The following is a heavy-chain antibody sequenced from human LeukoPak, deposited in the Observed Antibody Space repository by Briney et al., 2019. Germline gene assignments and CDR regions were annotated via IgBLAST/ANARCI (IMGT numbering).Heavy chain of an antibody. Sequence: SETLSLTCAVYGGSFSGYYWSWIRQPPGKGLEWVGEINHSGSTNYNPSLKNRVTISVDTSKNQFSLTQNSVTAADTAVYYCARGNPSGSSAAFDYWGQGTLVTVSS. V-gene: IGHV4-34*01. D-gene: IGHD1-26*01. CDR2: INHSGST. CDR1: GGSFSGYY. CDR3: ARGNPSGSSAAFDY. J-gene: IGHJ4*02.